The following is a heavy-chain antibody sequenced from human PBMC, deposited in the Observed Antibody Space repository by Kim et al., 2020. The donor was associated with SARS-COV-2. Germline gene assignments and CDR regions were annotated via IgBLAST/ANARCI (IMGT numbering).Heavy chain of an antibody. CDR1: GFIFSSYG. D-gene: IGHD5-18*01. J-gene: IGHJ4*02. V-gene: IGHV3-33*06. CDR2: IWYDGSNK. CDR3: AKDSYIYGEIDY. Sequence: GGSLRLSCAASGFIFSSYGMHWVRQAPGKGLEWVAVIWYDGSNKYYADSVKGRFTISRDNSKNTLYLQMNSLRAEDTAVYYCAKDSYIYGEIDYWGQGTLVTVSS.